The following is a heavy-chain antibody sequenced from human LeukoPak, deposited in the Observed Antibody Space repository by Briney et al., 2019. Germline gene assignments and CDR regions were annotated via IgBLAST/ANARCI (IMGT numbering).Heavy chain of an antibody. CDR3: ARKNYCSGGSCYSRGWFDP. CDR1: GYTFTSYG. J-gene: IGHJ5*02. V-gene: IGHV1-8*02. Sequence: GASVKVSCKASGYTFTSYGISWVRQATGQGLEWMGWMNPNSGNTVYAQKFQGRVTMTRDTSISTAYMELSSLRSEDTAMYYCARKNYCSGGSCYSRGWFDPWGQGTLVTVSS. CDR2: MNPNSGNT. D-gene: IGHD2-15*01.